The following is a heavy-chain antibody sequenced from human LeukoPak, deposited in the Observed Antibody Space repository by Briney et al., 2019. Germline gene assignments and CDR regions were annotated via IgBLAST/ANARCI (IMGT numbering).Heavy chain of an antibody. Sequence: GGSLRLSCAVSGFTFSSHWMHWVRQAPGEGLVWVSRINRDGSGTSYADSVKGRFAISRDNAKNTLYLQMNSLRAEDTAVYYCARDGLWFGELSLFDCWGQGTLVTVSS. CDR2: INRDGSGT. CDR1: GFTFSSHW. J-gene: IGHJ4*02. CDR3: ARDGLWFGELSLFDC. V-gene: IGHV3-74*01. D-gene: IGHD3-10*01.